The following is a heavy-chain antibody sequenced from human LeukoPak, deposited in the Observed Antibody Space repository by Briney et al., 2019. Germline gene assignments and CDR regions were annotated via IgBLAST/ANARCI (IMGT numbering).Heavy chain of an antibody. CDR3: ARDQEGFDY. CDR1: GYTFPSNY. CDR2: IYPRDGST. V-gene: IGHV1-46*01. J-gene: IGHJ4*01. Sequence: ASVKVSCKASGYTFPSNYIHWVRQAPGQGLEWMGMIYPRDGSTSYAQKFQGRVTVTRDTSTSTVHMELSGLRSEDTAVYYCARDQEGFDYWGQGTLVTASS.